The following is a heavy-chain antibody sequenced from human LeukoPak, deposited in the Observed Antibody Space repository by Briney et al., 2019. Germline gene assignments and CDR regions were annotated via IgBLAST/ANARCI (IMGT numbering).Heavy chain of an antibody. V-gene: IGHV3-30*02. CDR2: IRYDGSNK. Sequence: GGPLRLSCSASGFTFSSYGMHWVRQAPGKGLEWVAFIRYDGSNKYYADSVKGRFTISRDNSKNTLYLQMNSLRAEDTAVYYCAKDLEYYDSSGYHFDYWGQGTLVTVSS. J-gene: IGHJ4*02. D-gene: IGHD3-22*01. CDR3: AKDLEYYDSSGYHFDY. CDR1: GFTFSSYG.